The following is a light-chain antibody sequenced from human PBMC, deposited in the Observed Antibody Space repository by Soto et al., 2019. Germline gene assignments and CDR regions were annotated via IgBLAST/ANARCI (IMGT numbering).Light chain of an antibody. CDR3: QQYNTYPWT. CDR1: QSISSW. Sequence: DIQVTQSPSTLSASVGDRVTLTCRASQSISSWLAWYQQKPGRAPKLLIYDASILESGVPSRFSGSGSGTEFTLTISRLQPDDFATYYCQQYNTYPWTFGQGTKVDIK. CDR2: DAS. J-gene: IGKJ1*01. V-gene: IGKV1-5*01.